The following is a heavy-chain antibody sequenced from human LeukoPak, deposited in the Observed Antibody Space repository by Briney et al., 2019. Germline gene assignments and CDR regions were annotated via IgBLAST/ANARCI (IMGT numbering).Heavy chain of an antibody. V-gene: IGHV3-33*01. D-gene: IGHD3-22*01. CDR3: ARQNYYDSSGYYSDLLFYYYYGMDV. J-gene: IGHJ6*02. Sequence: PGGSLRLPCAASGFTFSSYGMHWVRQAPGKGLEWVAVIWYDGSNKYYADSVKGRFTISRDNSKNTLYLQMNSLRAEDTAVYYCARQNYYDSSGYYSDLLFYYYYGMDVWGQGTTVTVSS. CDR1: GFTFSSYG. CDR2: IWYDGSNK.